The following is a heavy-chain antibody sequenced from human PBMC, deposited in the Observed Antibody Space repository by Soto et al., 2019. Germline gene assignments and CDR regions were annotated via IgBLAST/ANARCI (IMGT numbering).Heavy chain of an antibody. D-gene: IGHD3-16*02. CDR2: IYYSGST. CDR3: ARAHDYVWGSYRDY. CDR1: AGSVSSGSYY. J-gene: IGHJ4*02. Sequence: SLTCPVSAGSVSSGSYYWSWIRQPPGKGLGWIGYIYYSGSTNYNPSLKSRVTISVDTSKNQFSLKLSSVTAADTAVYYCARAHDYVWGSYRDYWGQGTLVTVSS. V-gene: IGHV4-61*01.